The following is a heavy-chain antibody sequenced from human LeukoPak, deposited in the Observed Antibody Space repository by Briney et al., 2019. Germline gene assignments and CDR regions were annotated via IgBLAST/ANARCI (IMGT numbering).Heavy chain of an antibody. Sequence: GASVKVSFKASGYTFTGYYMHWVRQAPGQGLEWMGWINPNSGGTNYAQKFQGWVTMTRDTSISTAYMELSRLRSDDTAVYYCARDFSPLSPRGNWFDPWGQGPLVTVSS. CDR1: GYTFTGYY. CDR3: ARDFSPLSPRGNWFDP. CDR2: INPNSGGT. D-gene: IGHD3-16*02. V-gene: IGHV1-2*04. J-gene: IGHJ5*02.